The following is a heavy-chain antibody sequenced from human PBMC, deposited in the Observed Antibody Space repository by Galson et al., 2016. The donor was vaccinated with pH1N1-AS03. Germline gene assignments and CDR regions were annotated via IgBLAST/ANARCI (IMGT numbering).Heavy chain of an antibody. J-gene: IGHJ4*02. CDR2: IYPGDSDT. CDR3: ARDAGTDYFDH. V-gene: IGHV5-51*01. CDR1: GYSFARYW. D-gene: IGHD6-13*01. Sequence: QSGAEVKKPGESLKISCKGSGYSFARYWIGWVRQMPGKGLEWMGVIYPGDSDTRYSPSFQGLVTISVDKTFNTAYLQWGSLEASDTAMYYCARDAGTDYFDHWGQGTLVTVPP.